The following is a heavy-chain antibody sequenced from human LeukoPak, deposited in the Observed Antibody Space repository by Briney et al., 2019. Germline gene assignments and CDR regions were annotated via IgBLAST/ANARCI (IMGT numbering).Heavy chain of an antibody. J-gene: IGHJ4*02. V-gene: IGHV3-30*18. Sequence: GRSLRLSCAASGFTFSSYGMHWVRQAPGKGQEWVAVISYDGSNKYYADSVKGRFTISRDNSKNTLYLQMNSLRAEDTAVYYCAKDISGSSGWYSGGFDYWGQGTLVTVSS. CDR3: AKDISGSSGWYSGGFDY. CDR1: GFTFSSYG. CDR2: ISYDGSNK. D-gene: IGHD6-19*01.